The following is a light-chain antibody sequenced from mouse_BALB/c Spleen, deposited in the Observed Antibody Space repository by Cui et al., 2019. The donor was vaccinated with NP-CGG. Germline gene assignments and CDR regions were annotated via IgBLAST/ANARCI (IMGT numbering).Light chain of an antibody. J-gene: IGLJ1*01. CDR2: GTN. Sequence: HAVVTQDSTLTTSPGETVTLTCRSSTGAVTTSNYANWVQEKPDHLFTGLIGGTNNRAPGVPARFSGSLIGDKAALTITGAQTDDEAIYFCALWYSNHWVFGGGTKLTVL. V-gene: IGLV1*01. CDR1: TGAVTTSNY. CDR3: ALWYSNHWV.